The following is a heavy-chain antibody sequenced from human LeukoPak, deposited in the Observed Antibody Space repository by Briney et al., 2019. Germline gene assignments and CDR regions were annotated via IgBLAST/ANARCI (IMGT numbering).Heavy chain of an antibody. J-gene: IGHJ4*02. D-gene: IGHD2-21*02. CDR1: GFTFSSYG. CDR2: ISYDGSNK. Sequence: GGSLRLSCAASGFTFSSYGMHWVRQAPGKGLEWVAVISYDGSNKYYADSVKGRFTISRDNSKNTLYLQMNSLRAEDTAVYYCAKECGGDCYIDYWGQGTLATVSS. V-gene: IGHV3-30*18. CDR3: AKECGGDCYIDY.